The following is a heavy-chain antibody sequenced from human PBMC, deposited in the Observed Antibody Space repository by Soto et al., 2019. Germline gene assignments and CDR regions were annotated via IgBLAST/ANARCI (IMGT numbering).Heavy chain of an antibody. CDR3: AGGDGYSYGSDYYGMDV. CDR1: GGCISSYY. D-gene: IGHD5-18*01. Sequence: XATLSLTCTVSGGCISSYYWSWIRQPAGKGLEWIGRIYTSGSTNYNPSLKSRVTMSVDTSKNQFSLKLSSVTAADTAVYYCAGGDGYSYGSDYYGMDVWGQGTTVTVSS. V-gene: IGHV4-4*07. CDR2: IYTSGST. J-gene: IGHJ6*02.